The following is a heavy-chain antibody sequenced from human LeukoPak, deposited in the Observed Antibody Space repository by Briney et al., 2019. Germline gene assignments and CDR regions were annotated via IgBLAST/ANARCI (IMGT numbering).Heavy chain of an antibody. CDR3: ARGGGVNFQH. D-gene: IGHD3-16*01. Sequence: SETLSLTCAVYGGSFSGYYWSWIRQPPGKGLEWIGEIYHSGSTNYNPSLKSRVTISVDTSKSQFSLKLSSVTAADTAVYYCARGGGVNFQHWGQGTLVTVSS. CDR2: IYHSGST. V-gene: IGHV4-34*01. CDR1: GGSFSGYY. J-gene: IGHJ1*01.